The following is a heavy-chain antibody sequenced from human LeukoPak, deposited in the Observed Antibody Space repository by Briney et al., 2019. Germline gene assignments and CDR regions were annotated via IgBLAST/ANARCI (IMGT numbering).Heavy chain of an antibody. Sequence: GGSLRLSCAASGFTFSSMNWVRQAPGKGLEWVSFISSSSDYIYYADSVKGRFTISGDNAKNSLFLQMNSLRAEDTAVYYCARDRSGSWYAFDIWGQGTMVTVSS. J-gene: IGHJ3*02. CDR1: GFTFSS. CDR2: ISSSSDYI. CDR3: ARDRSGSWYAFDI. D-gene: IGHD6-13*01. V-gene: IGHV3-21*06.